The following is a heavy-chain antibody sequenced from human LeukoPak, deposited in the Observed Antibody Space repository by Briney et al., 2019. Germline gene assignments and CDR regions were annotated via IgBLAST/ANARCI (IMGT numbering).Heavy chain of an antibody. CDR1: GSTFSSNW. V-gene: IGHV3-48*04. D-gene: IGHD3-10*02. J-gene: IGHJ6*04. CDR3: AELGITMIGGV. Sequence: PGGSLRLSCAASGSTFSSNWMSWVRQAPGKGLEWVSYISSSGSTIYYADSVKGRFTISRDNAKNSLYLQMNSLRAEDTAVYYCAELGITMIGGVWGKGTTVTISS. CDR2: ISSSGSTI.